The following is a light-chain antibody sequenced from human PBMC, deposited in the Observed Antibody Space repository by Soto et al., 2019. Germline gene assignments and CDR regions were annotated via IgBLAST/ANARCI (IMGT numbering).Light chain of an antibody. V-gene: IGKV3-15*01. J-gene: IGKJ2*01. CDR1: QSVSSN. Sequence: EIVMTQSPATLSVSPGERATLSCRASQSVSSNLAWYQQKPGQAPRLLIYGASTRATGIPARFSGSGSGTEFTLTISSLQSEDFAVYYCQQYNNWPPDNTFGQGTELEIK. CDR3: QQYNNWPPDNT. CDR2: GAS.